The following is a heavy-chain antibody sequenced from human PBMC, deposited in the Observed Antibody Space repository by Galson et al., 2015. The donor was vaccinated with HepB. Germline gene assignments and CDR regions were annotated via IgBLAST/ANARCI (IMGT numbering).Heavy chain of an antibody. V-gene: IGHV3-21*01. J-gene: IGHJ4*02. Sequence: SLRLSCAASGFTFSSYSMNWVRQAPGKGLEWVSSISSSSSYIYYADSVKGRFTISRDNAKNSLYLQMNSLRAEDTAVYYCARDRGSGGWVEDYWGQGTLVTVSS. CDR2: ISSSSSYI. D-gene: IGHD3-10*01. CDR3: ARDRGSGGWVEDY. CDR1: GFTFSSYS.